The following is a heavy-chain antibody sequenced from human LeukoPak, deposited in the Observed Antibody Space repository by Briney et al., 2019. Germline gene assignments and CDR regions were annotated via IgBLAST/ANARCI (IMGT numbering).Heavy chain of an antibody. J-gene: IGHJ6*02. D-gene: IGHD3-3*01. CDR2: TYSSGST. CDR1: GCSISSSSYY. V-gene: IGHV4-39*01. CDR3: ARHGRFLEWVMDV. Sequence: SETLSLTCTVSGCSISSSSYYWGWIRQPPGKGLEWIGSTYSSGSTYYNPSLKSRVTTFVDTSKNQFSLKLSSVTAADTAVYYCARHGRFLEWVMDVWGQGTTVTVSS.